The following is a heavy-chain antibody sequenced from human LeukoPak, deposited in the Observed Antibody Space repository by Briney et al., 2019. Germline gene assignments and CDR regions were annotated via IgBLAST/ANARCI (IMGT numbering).Heavy chain of an antibody. D-gene: IGHD1-26*01. J-gene: IGHJ5*02. CDR2: MYYTGTT. Sequence: SQTLSLTCSVSGGSISSGGFYWSWIRQHPGKGLEWIGYMYYTGTTYYNPSLKSRVIISVDTSKNQFSLKLSSVTAADTAVYYCARAGFLVGATVDWFDPWGRGTLVTVSS. V-gene: IGHV4-31*03. CDR3: ARAGFLVGATVDWFDP. CDR1: GGSISSGGFY.